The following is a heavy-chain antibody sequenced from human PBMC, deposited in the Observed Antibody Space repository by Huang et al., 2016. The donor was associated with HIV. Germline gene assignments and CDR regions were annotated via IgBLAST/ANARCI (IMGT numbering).Heavy chain of an antibody. CDR1: GDFISSTNYY. Sequence: QLQLQESGPGQVKPSETLSLTCTVSGDFISSTNYYWGWIRQSPGKGLGWVGGVYQSGSTNYNPSLKRRVTLSVDTSRNQFSLRLNSVTAADTAVYYCASQHIGAAATWFWGRGTQVAVSS. CDR2: VYQSGST. CDR3: ASQHIGAAATWF. J-gene: IGHJ4*02. V-gene: IGHV4-39*01. D-gene: IGHD6-13*01.